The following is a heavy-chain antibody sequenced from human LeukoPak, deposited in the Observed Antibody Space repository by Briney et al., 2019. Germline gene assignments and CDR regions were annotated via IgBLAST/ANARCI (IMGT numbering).Heavy chain of an antibody. J-gene: IGHJ4*02. Sequence: KPGGSLRLSCAASGFTFSDYYMSWHRQAPGKGLEWVSYISSSSSDTHYADSVKGRFAISRDNAKNSLYLQMNSLRVEDTAVYFCARVKGSYSVDYWGQGTLVTVSS. CDR2: ISSSSSDT. V-gene: IGHV3-11*06. CDR3: ARVKGSYSVDY. D-gene: IGHD3-10*01. CDR1: GFTFSDYY.